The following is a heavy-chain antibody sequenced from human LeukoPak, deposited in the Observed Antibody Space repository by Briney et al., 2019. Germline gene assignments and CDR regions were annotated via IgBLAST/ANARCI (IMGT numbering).Heavy chain of an antibody. J-gene: IGHJ4*02. V-gene: IGHV4-31*03. Sequence: PSQSLSLTRTVSGDSICSGVYYSTWVRQHPGKCLEWIGCIYYSGSTYYNLSLKSRVIISADTSKNHFSLKLSSVTAADTAVYYCARVREATIAPFFDYWGQGILVTVSS. D-gene: IGHD6-13*01. CDR2: IYYSGST. CDR3: ARVREATIAPFFDY. CDR1: GDSICSGVYY.